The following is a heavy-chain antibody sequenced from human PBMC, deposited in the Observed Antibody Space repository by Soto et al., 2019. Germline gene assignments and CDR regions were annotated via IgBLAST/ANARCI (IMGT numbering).Heavy chain of an antibody. J-gene: IGHJ6*03. CDR1: GFTFSSYA. V-gene: IGHV3-23*01. Sequence: GGSLRLSCAASGFTFSSYAMSWVRQAPGKGLEWVSAISGSGGSTYYADSVKGRFTISRDNSKNTLYLQMNSLRAEDTAVYYCAKASETTPYYHYYMDVWGKGTTVTVSS. CDR3: AKASETTPYYHYYMDV. CDR2: ISGSGGST. D-gene: IGHD4-17*01.